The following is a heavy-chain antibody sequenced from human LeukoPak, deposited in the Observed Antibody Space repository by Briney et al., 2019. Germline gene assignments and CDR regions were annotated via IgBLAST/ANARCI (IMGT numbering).Heavy chain of an antibody. Sequence: SETLSLTCTVSGGSISTYYWSWIRQTPGKGLECIGYIHYSGSTNYNPSLNSRVTISVDTSKNQFSLKVNSVTAADTAVYYCARGTHSSSPIPLDYWGQGTLVTVSS. V-gene: IGHV4-59*01. CDR1: GGSISTYY. CDR3: ARGTHSSSPIPLDY. D-gene: IGHD6-6*01. J-gene: IGHJ4*02. CDR2: IHYSGST.